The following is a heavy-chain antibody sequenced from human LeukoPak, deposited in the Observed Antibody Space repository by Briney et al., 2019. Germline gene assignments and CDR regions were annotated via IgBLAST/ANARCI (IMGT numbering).Heavy chain of an antibody. CDR1: GFTLSSYW. D-gene: IGHD2-2*02. CDR2: INTDGSST. J-gene: IGHJ5*02. CDR3: ARARLYIGEGHWFVP. Sequence: PGGSLTLSCAASGFTLSSYWMHWVRQAPGKGLVWVSRINTDGSSTGYADSVRGRFTISRDNAKNTLCLQMHSLRAEDTAVYYRARARLYIGEGHWFVPWPGSTLLTVSS. V-gene: IGHV3-74*01.